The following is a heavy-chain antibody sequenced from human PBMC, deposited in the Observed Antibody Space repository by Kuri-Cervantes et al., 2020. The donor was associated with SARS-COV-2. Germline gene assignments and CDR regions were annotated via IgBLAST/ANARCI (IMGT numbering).Heavy chain of an antibody. D-gene: IGHD6-19*01. CDR1: EFTFSNYD. J-gene: IGHJ4*02. V-gene: IGHV3-13*04. CDR2: VGIAGHT. Sequence: GESLKISCAAAEFTFSNYDMHWVRQPAGKGLEWVSGVGIAGHTFYSGSVKGRFTISRDNAKHALYLQMNGLRAGDTAMYYCARGAAVAGSIHFDYWGQGTPVTVSS. CDR3: ARGAAVAGSIHFDY.